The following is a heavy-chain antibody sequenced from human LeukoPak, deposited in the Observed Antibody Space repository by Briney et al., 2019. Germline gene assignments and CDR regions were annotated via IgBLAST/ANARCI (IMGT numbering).Heavy chain of an antibody. Sequence: GGSLRLSCAAFGFTFTTYWMHWVRQAPGKGLVWVSHINSDGSITSYADSVKGRFTISRDNAKNTLYLQMNSLRAEDTAVYYCARDAVDTANAVWGQGTTVTVSS. V-gene: IGHV3-74*01. CDR3: ARDAVDTANAV. J-gene: IGHJ6*02. CDR2: INSDGSIT. CDR1: GFTFTTYW. D-gene: IGHD5-18*01.